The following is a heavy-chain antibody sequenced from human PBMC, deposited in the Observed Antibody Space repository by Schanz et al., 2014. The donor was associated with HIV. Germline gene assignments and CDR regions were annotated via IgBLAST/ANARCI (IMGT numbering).Heavy chain of an antibody. J-gene: IGHJ4*02. Sequence: VQLVESGGGVVQPGRSLRLSCAVSGFTFSTYWMHWVRQAPGKGLEWVSTLSGDSTSTYYADSVKGRFTISRDNSKNTVYLQMNSLRAEDTAVYYCYGDESGYWGQGTLVTVSS. CDR1: GFTFSTYW. CDR3: YGDESGY. CDR2: LSGDSTST. V-gene: IGHV3-74*02. D-gene: IGHD4-17*01.